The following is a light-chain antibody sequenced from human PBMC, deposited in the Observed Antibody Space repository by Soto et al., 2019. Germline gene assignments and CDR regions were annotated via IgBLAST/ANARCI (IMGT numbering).Light chain of an antibody. Sequence: IVMTQSPVTLSVSPGERATLSCRASQSVSSNLAWYQQQPGQAPRLLVYGASTRATDIPARFSGSGSGTEFTLTISSLQSEYLAVYYCQRYNDRPFTFGPGTKVDF. CDR3: QRYNDRPFT. V-gene: IGKV3-15*01. J-gene: IGKJ3*01. CDR2: GAS. CDR1: QSVSSN.